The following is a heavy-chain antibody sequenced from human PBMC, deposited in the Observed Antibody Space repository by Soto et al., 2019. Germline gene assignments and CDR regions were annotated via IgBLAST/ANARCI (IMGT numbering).Heavy chain of an antibody. Sequence: GGSLRLSCAASGFTFSSYGMHWVRQAPGKGLEWVAVISYDGSNKYYADSVKGRFTISRDNSKNTLYLQMNSLRAEDTAVYYCAKDKEGGRSGAFDIWGQGTRATV. J-gene: IGHJ3*02. CDR1: GFTFSSYG. D-gene: IGHD1-26*01. V-gene: IGHV3-30*18. CDR3: AKDKEGGRSGAFDI. CDR2: ISYDGSNK.